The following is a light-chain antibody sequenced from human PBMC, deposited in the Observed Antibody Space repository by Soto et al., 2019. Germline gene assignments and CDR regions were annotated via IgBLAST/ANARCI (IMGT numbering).Light chain of an antibody. CDR2: EVN. CDR1: SSDVGGYNY. Sequence: SALSQPPSSSDSPGQSVAISFTGTSSDVGGYNYVSWYQQHPGKAPKLMIYEVNKRPSGVPDRFSGPKSGNTASLTVSGLQAEDEADYYCSSYAGSSNVFGTGTKVTVL. V-gene: IGLV2-8*01. J-gene: IGLJ1*01. CDR3: SSYAGSSNV.